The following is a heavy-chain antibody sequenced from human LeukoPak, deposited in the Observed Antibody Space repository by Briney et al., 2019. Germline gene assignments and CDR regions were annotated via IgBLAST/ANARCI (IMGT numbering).Heavy chain of an antibody. Sequence: GGSLRLSCAASGFTFSTYYMNWVRQAPGKGLEWVSSISSSSIYIYYADSVKGRFTISRDNSKNTLYLQMNSLRAEDTAVYYCAKDSRAVTKFDYWGQGTLVTVSS. V-gene: IGHV3-21*04. CDR2: ISSSSIYI. CDR1: GFTFSTYY. J-gene: IGHJ4*02. D-gene: IGHD4-11*01. CDR3: AKDSRAVTKFDY.